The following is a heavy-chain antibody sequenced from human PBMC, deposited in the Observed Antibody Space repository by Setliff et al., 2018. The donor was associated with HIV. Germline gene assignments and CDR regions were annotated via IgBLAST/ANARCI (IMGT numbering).Heavy chain of an antibody. Sequence: SETLSLTCTVSGGSISSSSYYWGWIRQPPGKGLEWIGYIYYSGGTYYNPSLNSRVTISVDTSRNQFSLKLTSVTAADTALYFCARLGDSGYDFRGYFDYWGQGKLVTVSS. D-gene: IGHD5-12*01. CDR1: GGSISSSSYY. CDR3: ARLGDSGYDFRGYFDY. CDR2: IYYSGGT. J-gene: IGHJ4*02. V-gene: IGHV4-39*01.